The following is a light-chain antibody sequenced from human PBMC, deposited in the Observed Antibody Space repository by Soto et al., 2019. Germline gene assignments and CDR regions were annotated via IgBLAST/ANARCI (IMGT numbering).Light chain of an antibody. CDR2: EVS. CDR1: SSDVGGYNY. CDR3: SSYTSSSPWV. V-gene: IGLV2-14*01. Sequence: QSALTQPASASWSPGQSITISCTGTSSDVGGYNYVSWYQQHPGKAPKLMIYEVSNRPSGVSNRFSGSKSGNTASLTISGLQAEDEADYYCSSYTSSSPWVFGGGTKLTVL. J-gene: IGLJ3*02.